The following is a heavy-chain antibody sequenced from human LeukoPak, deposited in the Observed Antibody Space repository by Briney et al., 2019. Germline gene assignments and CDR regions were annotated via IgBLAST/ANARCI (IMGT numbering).Heavy chain of an antibody. J-gene: IGHJ5*02. CDR2: INPSGGST. Sequence: ASVKVSCKAFGYTFTGHYMHCVRHTPGQGLECMGIINPSGGSTSYAQKFQGRVTMTRDMSTSTVYMELSSLRSEDTAVYYCARGGVGATTYVWFDPWGQGTLVTVSS. CDR1: GYTFTGHY. D-gene: IGHD1-26*01. CDR3: ARGGVGATTYVWFDP. V-gene: IGHV1-46*01.